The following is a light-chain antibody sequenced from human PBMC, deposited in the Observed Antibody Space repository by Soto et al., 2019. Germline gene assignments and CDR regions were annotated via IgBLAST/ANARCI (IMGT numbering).Light chain of an antibody. J-gene: IGKJ1*01. CDR2: DAS. CDR1: QSVSSF. Sequence: EIVLTQSPATLSLSPGERATLSCRASQSVSSFLAWYQQKPGQAPRLLIYDASNWATGIPARFSGSGSWTDFTLTISSLEPEDFAVYYCQQLSSWWTFVQGTKVEIK. V-gene: IGKV3-11*01. CDR3: QQLSSWWT.